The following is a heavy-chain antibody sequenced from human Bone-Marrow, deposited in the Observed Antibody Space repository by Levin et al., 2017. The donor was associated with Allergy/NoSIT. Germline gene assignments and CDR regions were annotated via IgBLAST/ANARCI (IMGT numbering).Heavy chain of an antibody. CDR1: GFTFSSYG. CDR2: ISYDGSNK. J-gene: IGHJ3*02. Sequence: GGSLRLSCAASGFTFSSYGMHWVRQAPGKGLEWVAVISYDGSNKYYADSVKGRFTISRDNSKNTLYLQMNSLRAEDTAVYYCAKLWRGGSCYHDAFDIWGQGTMVTVSS. D-gene: IGHD2-15*01. CDR3: AKLWRGGSCYHDAFDI. V-gene: IGHV3-30*18.